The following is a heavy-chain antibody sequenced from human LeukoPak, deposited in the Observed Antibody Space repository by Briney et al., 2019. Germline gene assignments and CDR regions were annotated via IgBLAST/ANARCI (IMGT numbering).Heavy chain of an antibody. J-gene: IGHJ6*02. CDR1: GFTFSSYG. D-gene: IGHD3-3*01. V-gene: IGHV3-30*03. CDR2: ISYDGSNK. Sequence: GGSLRLSCAASGFTFSSYGMHWVRQAPGKGLEWVAVISYDGSNKYYADSVKGRFTISRDNSKNTLYLQMNSLRAEDTAVYYCVRAHSIHNYHYGIDVWGHGTTVTVSS. CDR3: VRAHSIHNYHYGIDV.